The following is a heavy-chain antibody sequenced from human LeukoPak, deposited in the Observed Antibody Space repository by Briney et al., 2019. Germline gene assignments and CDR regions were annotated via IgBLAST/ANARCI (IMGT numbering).Heavy chain of an antibody. Sequence: IYPADSDTTSSPSFQGQVTISADKSISTAYLQWSSLKASDTAMYYCARSLTIAAANWFDPWGQGTLVTVSS. D-gene: IGHD6-13*01. CDR2: IYPADSDT. J-gene: IGHJ5*02. CDR3: ARSLTIAAANWFDP. V-gene: IGHV5-51*01.